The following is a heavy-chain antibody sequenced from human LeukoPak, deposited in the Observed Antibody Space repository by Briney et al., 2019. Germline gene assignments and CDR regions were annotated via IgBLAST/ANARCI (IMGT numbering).Heavy chain of an antibody. D-gene: IGHD6-6*01. CDR2: ITISGGGT. CDR3: ATRIEQQLVP. J-gene: IGHJ4*02. V-gene: IGHV3-23*01. Sequence: AGGSLRLSCAASGFTFSSYAMSWVRQAPGKGLEWVSAITISGGGTYYADSVKGRFTISRDNSKSTLYLQMNSLGVDDTALYYCATRIEQQLVPGGQGTLVTVSS. CDR1: GFTFSSYA.